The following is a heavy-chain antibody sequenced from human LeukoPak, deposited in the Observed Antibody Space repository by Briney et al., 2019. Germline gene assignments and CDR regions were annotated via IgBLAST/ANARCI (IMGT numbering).Heavy chain of an antibody. Sequence: GRSLRLSCAAAAFTFCKYGKHWVRQAPGKGLEWVALIWYDGSNKYYADSVKGRFTISRDNSKNTLYLQMNSLRAEDTAVYYCAGSYYNVFDYWGQGTLVTVSS. J-gene: IGHJ4*02. CDR3: AGSYYNVFDY. D-gene: IGHD3-10*01. CDR1: AFTFCKYG. CDR2: IWYDGSNK. V-gene: IGHV3-33*01.